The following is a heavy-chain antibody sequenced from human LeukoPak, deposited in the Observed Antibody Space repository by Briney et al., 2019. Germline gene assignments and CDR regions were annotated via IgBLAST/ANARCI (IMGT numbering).Heavy chain of an antibody. CDR1: GFTFSTYG. CDR3: AKLSGSYYGAYYFDY. CDR2: ISYDGSNK. J-gene: IGHJ4*02. D-gene: IGHD1-26*01. Sequence: GGSLRLSCAASGFTFSTYGMHWVRQAPGKGLEWVAVISYDGSNKYYADSVKGRFTISRDNSKNTLYLQMNSLRAEDTAVYYCAKLSGSYYGAYYFDYWGQGTLVTVSS. V-gene: IGHV3-30*18.